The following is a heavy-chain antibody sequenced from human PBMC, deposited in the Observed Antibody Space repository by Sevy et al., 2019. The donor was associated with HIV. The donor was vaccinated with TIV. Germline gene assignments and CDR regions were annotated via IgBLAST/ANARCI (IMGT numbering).Heavy chain of an antibody. CDR2: IKQEGTEK. J-gene: IGHJ4*02. Sequence: GGSPRLSCAASGFPFSDSWMTWVRQAPGKGLEWVANIKQEGTEKHYVDSMKGRFTISRDNAKNTLYLQMDSLRVDDTAVYFCARELGGSLIFGYRGQGALVTVSS. D-gene: IGHD1-26*01. CDR1: GFPFSDSW. V-gene: IGHV3-7*01. CDR3: ARELGGSLIFGY.